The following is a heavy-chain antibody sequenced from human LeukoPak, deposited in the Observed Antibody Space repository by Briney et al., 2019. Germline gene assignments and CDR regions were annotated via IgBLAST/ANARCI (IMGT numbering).Heavy chain of an antibody. CDR3: ARSDPGFFSSGLSFDY. CDR1: GFTFSSYS. D-gene: IGHD2/OR15-2a*01. Sequence: PGGSLRLSCAASGFTFSSYSMNWVRQAPGKWLEWVSYISSSSSTIYYADSVKGRFTISRDNAKNSLYQQMNSLRAEDTAVYYCARSDPGFFSSGLSFDYWGQGTLVTVSS. V-gene: IGHV3-48*01. CDR2: ISSSSSTI. J-gene: IGHJ4*02.